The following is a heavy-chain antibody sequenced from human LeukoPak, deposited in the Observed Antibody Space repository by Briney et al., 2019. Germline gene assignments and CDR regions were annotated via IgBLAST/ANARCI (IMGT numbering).Heavy chain of an antibody. CDR3: TRVLVVDSSGYYGYYFGY. CDR1: GFTVSTNY. D-gene: IGHD3-22*01. Sequence: GGSLRLSCAASGFTVSTNYMTWVRQAPGKGLEWVSVIYSGGSTYYADPVRGRFTISRDNSKNTLYLQMNSLRAEDTAVYYCTRVLVVDSSGYYGYYFGYWGQGTLVTVSS. CDR2: IYSGGST. J-gene: IGHJ4*02. V-gene: IGHV3-53*01.